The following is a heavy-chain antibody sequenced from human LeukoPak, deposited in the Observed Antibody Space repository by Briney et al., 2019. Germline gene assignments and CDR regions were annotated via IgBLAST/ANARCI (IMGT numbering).Heavy chain of an antibody. V-gene: IGHV4-59*02. CDR2: IYYSGST. Sequence: SETLSLTCTVSGGSVSSYYWSWIRQPPGKGLEWIGYIYYSGSTNYNPSLKSRVTMSVDTSKNQFSLKLSSVTAADTAVYYCARDRSHYYGSGSYSVFDYWGQGTLVTVSS. J-gene: IGHJ4*02. CDR3: ARDRSHYYGSGSYSVFDY. D-gene: IGHD3-10*01. CDR1: GGSVSSYY.